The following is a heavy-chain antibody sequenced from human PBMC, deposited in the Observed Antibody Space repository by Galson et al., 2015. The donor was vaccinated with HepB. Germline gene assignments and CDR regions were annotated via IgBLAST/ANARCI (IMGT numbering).Heavy chain of an antibody. D-gene: IGHD5-12*01. CDR2: ISSSSSTI. V-gene: IGHV3-48*04. CDR3: AGGGGYSGYDRFDY. Sequence: SLRLSCAASGFTFSSYSMNWVRQAPGKGLEWVSYISSSSSTIYYADSVKGRFTISRDNAKNSLYLQMNSLRAEDTAVYYCAGGGGYSGYDRFDYWGQGTLVTVSS. CDR1: GFTFSSYS. J-gene: IGHJ4*02.